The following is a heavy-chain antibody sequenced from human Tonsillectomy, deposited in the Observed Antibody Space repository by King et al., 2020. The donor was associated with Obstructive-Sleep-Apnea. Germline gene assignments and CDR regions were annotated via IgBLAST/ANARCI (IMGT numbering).Heavy chain of an antibody. J-gene: IGHJ6*02. D-gene: IGHD3-10*01. V-gene: IGHV3-9*01. CDR3: AKDKRTSGSLYFYGVDV. CDR2: ISWNSGSI. Sequence: VQLVESGGGLVQPGRSLRLSCAASGFTFDDYAMHWVRLAPGKGLEWVSGISWNSGSIGYADSVEGRFTISRDNAKNSLYLQMNSLRAEDTALYYCAKDKRTSGSLYFYGVDVWGQGTTVTVSS. CDR1: GFTFDDYA.